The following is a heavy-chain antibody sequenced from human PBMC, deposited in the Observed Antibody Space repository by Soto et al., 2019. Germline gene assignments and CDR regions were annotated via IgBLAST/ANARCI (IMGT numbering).Heavy chain of an antibody. J-gene: IGHJ4*02. D-gene: IGHD3-22*01. V-gene: IGHV3-23*01. CDR2: ISGSGYGT. Sequence: GGSLRLSCAASGFTFSKFAMSWVRQAPGKGLEWVSAISGSGYGTYYADSVKGRFTISRDNSKNTLYLQMNSLGAEDTAVYYCAKTYYYDSSGYYYPFDYWGQGTLVTVSS. CDR1: GFTFSKFA. CDR3: AKTYYYDSSGYYYPFDY.